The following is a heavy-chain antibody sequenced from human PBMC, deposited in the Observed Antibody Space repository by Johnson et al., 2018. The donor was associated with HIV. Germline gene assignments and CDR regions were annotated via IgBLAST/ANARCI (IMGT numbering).Heavy chain of an antibody. CDR2: ISSSGSTI. J-gene: IGHJ3*02. D-gene: IGHD1-26*01. Sequence: VQLVESGGGLVKPGGSLRLSCAASGFTFSDYYMNWIRQAPGKGLEWVSYISSSGSTIYYAASVKGRFTISRDNSKNSLYLQMNSLRGEDTAGYYCSKAVGGYAFDIWGQGTMVTVSS. CDR1: GFTFSDYY. CDR3: SKAVGGYAFDI. V-gene: IGHV3-11*04.